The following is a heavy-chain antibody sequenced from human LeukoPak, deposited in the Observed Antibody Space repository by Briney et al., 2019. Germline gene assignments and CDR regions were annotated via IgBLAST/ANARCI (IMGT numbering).Heavy chain of an antibody. V-gene: IGHV3-11*01. D-gene: IGHD6-6*01. J-gene: IGHJ6*03. CDR3: ARLRSSSFYYYYMDA. Sequence: PGGSLRLSCAASGFTFSDYYMSWIRQAPGKGLEWVSYISSSGSTIYYADSVKGRFTISRDNAKNSLYLQMNSLRAEDTAVYYCARLRSSSFYYYYMDAWGKGTTVTVSS. CDR1: GFTFSDYY. CDR2: ISSSGSTI.